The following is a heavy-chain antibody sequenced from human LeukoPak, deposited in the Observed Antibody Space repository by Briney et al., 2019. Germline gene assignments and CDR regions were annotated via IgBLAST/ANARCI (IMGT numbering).Heavy chain of an antibody. V-gene: IGHV1-18*01. CDR3: ARGSPDGIVVIRDY. Sequence: GESLKISCKGSGYSFTSYGISWVRQAPGRGLEWMGWISAYNGNTNYAQKLQGRVTMTTDTSTSTAYMELRSLRSDDTAVYYCARGSPDGIVVIRDYWGQGTLVTVSS. J-gene: IGHJ4*02. CDR2: ISAYNGNT. CDR1: GYSFTSYG. D-gene: IGHD3-22*01.